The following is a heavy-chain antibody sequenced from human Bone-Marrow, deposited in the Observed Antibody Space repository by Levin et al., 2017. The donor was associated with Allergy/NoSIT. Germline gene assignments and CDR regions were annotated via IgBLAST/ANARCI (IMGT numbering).Heavy chain of an antibody. D-gene: IGHD1/OR15-1a*01. CDR1: KFILDDYG. J-gene: IGHJ3*01. CDR2: ISWNSGKT. V-gene: IGHV3-9*01. CDR3: VKSLNTMTIHDGFDF. Sequence: GGSLRLSCATSKFILDDYGMYWVRQAPGKGLEWVSGISWNSGKTHYADSVKGRFIISRDNAKNSLYLQMNSLRTEDTALYYCVKSLNTMTIHDGFDFWGQGTMVTVSA.